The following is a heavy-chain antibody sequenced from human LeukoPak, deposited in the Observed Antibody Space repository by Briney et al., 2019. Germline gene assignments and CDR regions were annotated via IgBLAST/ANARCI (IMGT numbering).Heavy chain of an antibody. V-gene: IGHV4-39*07. J-gene: IGHJ6*03. CDR3: ARDTRGTIAAAAYYYYYTDV. D-gene: IGHD6-13*01. CDR1: GGSIGSSTYY. CDR2: FNYIGSS. Sequence: SETLSLTCSVSGGSIGSSTYYWGWTRQSPGKGLEWIGSFNYIGSSHYNPSLKSRVTISVDTSKNQFSLNLRSVTAGDTAVYYCARDTRGTIAAAAYYYYYTDVWGKGTTVTVSS.